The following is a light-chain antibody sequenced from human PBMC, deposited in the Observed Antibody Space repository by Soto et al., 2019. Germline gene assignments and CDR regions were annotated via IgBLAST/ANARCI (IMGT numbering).Light chain of an antibody. V-gene: IGLV2-14*01. J-gene: IGLJ1*01. CDR2: EVS. CDR1: SSDVGGYNY. CDR3: DSYTSSRDYV. Sequence: QAVLTQPGSASGSPGQAITISCTGTSSDVGGYNYVSWYQQQSGKAPKLIIHEVSNRPSGASNRFSGSKSGNTASLTISGLQAEDEADYYCDSYTSSRDYVFGIGTKVTAL.